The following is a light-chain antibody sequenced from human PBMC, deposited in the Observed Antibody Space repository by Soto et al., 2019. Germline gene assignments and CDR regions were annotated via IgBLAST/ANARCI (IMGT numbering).Light chain of an antibody. Sequence: DIQMTQSPSSLSASVGDRVTITCRASQSISSYLNWYQQKPGKAPKLLIYAASSLQSGVPSRFSSSGSGTDFTLTISSLQPEDFATYYCQQSYRTGTFGQGTKVEIK. CDR1: QSISSY. CDR2: AAS. CDR3: QQSYRTGT. J-gene: IGKJ1*01. V-gene: IGKV1-39*01.